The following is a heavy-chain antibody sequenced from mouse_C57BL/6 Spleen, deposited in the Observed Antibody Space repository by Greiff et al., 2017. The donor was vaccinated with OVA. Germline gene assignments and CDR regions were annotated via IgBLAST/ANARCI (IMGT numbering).Heavy chain of an antibody. CDR2: IDPEIGGT. CDR1: GYTFTDYE. CDR3: NYYGSSL. J-gene: IGHJ3*01. Sequence: QVQLQQSGAELVRPGASVTLSCKASGYTFTDYEMHWVKQTPVHGLEWIGAIDPEIGGTVYNQKFKGKAILTADKSSSTAYMELSSLASEDSAVYYCNYYGSSLWGQGTLVTVSA. D-gene: IGHD1-1*01. V-gene: IGHV1-15*01.